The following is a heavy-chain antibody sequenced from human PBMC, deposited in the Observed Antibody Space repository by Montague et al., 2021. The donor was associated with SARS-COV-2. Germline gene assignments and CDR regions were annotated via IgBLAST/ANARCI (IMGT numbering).Heavy chain of an antibody. CDR2: INHSGST. CDR1: GGSFSGYY. D-gene: IGHD6-6*01. J-gene: IGHJ6*02. CDR3: ARSGWEQHVRARYYYYGMDV. Sequence: SETLSLTCAVYGGSFSGYYWSWIRQPPGKGLEWIGEINHSGSTNYNPSLKSRVTISVDTPENQFSLKLSSVTAADTAVYYCARSGWEQHVRARYYYYGMDVWGQGTTVTVSS. V-gene: IGHV4-34*01.